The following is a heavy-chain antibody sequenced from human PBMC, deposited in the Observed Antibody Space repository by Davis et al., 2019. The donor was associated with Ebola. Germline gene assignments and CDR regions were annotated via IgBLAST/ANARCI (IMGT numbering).Heavy chain of an antibody. Sequence: PSETLSLTCTVSGGSISSSSYYWGWIRQPPGKGLEWIGSIYYSGSTYYNPSLKSRVTISVDTSKNQFSLKLGSVTAADTAVYYCARRRTSGSYYDYWGQGTLVTVSS. D-gene: IGHD1-26*01. CDR1: GGSISSSSYY. J-gene: IGHJ4*02. V-gene: IGHV4-39*01. CDR2: IYYSGST. CDR3: ARRRTSGSYYDY.